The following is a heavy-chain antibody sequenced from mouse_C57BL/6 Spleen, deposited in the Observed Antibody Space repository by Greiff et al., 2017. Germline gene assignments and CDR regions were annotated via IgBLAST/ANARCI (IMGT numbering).Heavy chain of an antibody. J-gene: IGHJ3*01. D-gene: IGHD1-1*01. Sequence: EVQLVESGGGLVKPGGSLKLSCAASGFTFSSYAMSWVRQTPEKRLEWVATISDGGSYTYYPDNVKGRFTISRDNAKNNLYLQMSHLKSEDTAVYYCARDHGSSSFFAYWGQGTLVTVSA. CDR3: ARDHGSSSFFAY. CDR1: GFTFSSYA. CDR2: ISDGGSYT. V-gene: IGHV5-4*01.